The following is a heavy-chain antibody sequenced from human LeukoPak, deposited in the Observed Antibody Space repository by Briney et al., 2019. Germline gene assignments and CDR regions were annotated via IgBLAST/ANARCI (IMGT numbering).Heavy chain of an antibody. J-gene: IGHJ4*02. Sequence: GGSLRLSCAASGFTFSSYGMHWVRQAPGKGLEWVAVIWYDGSNVYYADSVKGRFTISRDNSKNMLYLQMNSLRAEDTAVYYCATELPRYCSSTSCYLDYWGQGTLVTVSS. CDR3: ATELPRYCSSTSCYLDY. D-gene: IGHD2-2*01. CDR2: IWYDGSNV. CDR1: GFTFSSYG. V-gene: IGHV3-33*01.